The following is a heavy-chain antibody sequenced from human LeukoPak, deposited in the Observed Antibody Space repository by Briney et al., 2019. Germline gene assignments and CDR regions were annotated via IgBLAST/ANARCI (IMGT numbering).Heavy chain of an antibody. CDR2: IYYSGST. CDR3: ARQGSGWYSSFYGMDV. V-gene: IGHV4-59*08. CDR1: GGSFSGYY. Sequence: SETLSLTCAVYGGSFSGYYWSWIRQPPGKGLEWIGYIYYSGSTNYNPSLKSRVTISVDTSKNQFSLKLSSVTAADTAVYYCARQGSGWYSSFYGMDVWGQGATVTVSS. D-gene: IGHD6-19*01. J-gene: IGHJ6*02.